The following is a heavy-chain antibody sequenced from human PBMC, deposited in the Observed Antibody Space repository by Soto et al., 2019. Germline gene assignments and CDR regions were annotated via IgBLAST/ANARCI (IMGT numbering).Heavy chain of an antibody. D-gene: IGHD6-19*01. V-gene: IGHV4-61*01. J-gene: IGHJ4*02. CDR1: GASVSSGSFY. CDR2: IYNNETF. Sequence: SETLSPTCSVSGASVSSGSFYWSWIRQPPGKGLEWIGFIYNNETFNYNPSLKSRVTLSVDTSKHRFSLKLSSVTAADTAVYYCARVPLRYSSSHNFDSWGQGALVTVSS. CDR3: ARVPLRYSSSHNFDS.